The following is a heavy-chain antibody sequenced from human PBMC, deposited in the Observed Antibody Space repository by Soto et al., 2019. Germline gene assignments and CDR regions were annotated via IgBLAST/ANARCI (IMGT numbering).Heavy chain of an antibody. CDR3: VREDILGVRSFDY. Sequence: GGSLRLSCAASGFTFSGYSVNWVRQAPGKGLEWVSYISSGSKTIYYAESVKGRYTVSRDNARNSQYLQMNSLRDEDTAVYYCVREDILGVRSFDYWGQGTLVTVSS. V-gene: IGHV3-48*02. J-gene: IGHJ4*02. CDR2: ISSGSKTI. D-gene: IGHD3-9*01. CDR1: GFTFSGYS.